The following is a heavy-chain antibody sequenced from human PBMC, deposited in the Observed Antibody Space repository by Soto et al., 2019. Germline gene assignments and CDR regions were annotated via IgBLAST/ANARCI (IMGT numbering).Heavy chain of an antibody. CDR2: IIPIFGTA. Sequence: SVKVSCKASGGTFSSYAISWVRQAPGQGLEWMGGIIPIFGTANYAQKFQGRVTITADESTSTAYMELSSLRSGDTAVYYCARVGNKVVAAVPFEYYYGMDVWGQGTTVTVSS. J-gene: IGHJ6*02. CDR1: GGTFSSYA. V-gene: IGHV1-69*13. D-gene: IGHD2-15*01. CDR3: ARVGNKVVAAVPFEYYYGMDV.